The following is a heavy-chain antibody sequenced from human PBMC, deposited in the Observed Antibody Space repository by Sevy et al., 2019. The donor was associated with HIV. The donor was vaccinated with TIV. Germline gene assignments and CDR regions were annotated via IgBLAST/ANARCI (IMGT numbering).Heavy chain of an antibody. Sequence: WGSLRLSCAASGFTFNTYAVTWVRQAPGKGLEWVSAISYSGSTTHYADSVKGRFTISRDNSKNTLYLQMNSLRAEDTAVYYCAKDRVSGSYYSGDFDYWGQGTLVTVSS. D-gene: IGHD3-10*01. CDR1: GFTFNTYA. CDR2: ISYSGSTT. J-gene: IGHJ4*02. V-gene: IGHV3-23*01. CDR3: AKDRVSGSYYSGDFDY.